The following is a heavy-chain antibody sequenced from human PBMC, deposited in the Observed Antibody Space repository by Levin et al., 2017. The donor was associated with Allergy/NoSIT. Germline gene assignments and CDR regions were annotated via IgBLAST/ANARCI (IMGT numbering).Heavy chain of an antibody. CDR3: ARMGRGDALGGDY. V-gene: IGHV3-74*01. D-gene: IGHD3-10*01. CDR1: GFTFSSYW. CDR2: INTDGSNT. Sequence: PGGSLRLSCAASGFTFSSYWMHWVRQAPGKGLVWVSRINTDGSNTTYADSVKGRFTISRDNAKNTVYLQMNSLRAEDTAVYYCARMGRGDALGGDYWGQGTLVTVSS. J-gene: IGHJ4*02.